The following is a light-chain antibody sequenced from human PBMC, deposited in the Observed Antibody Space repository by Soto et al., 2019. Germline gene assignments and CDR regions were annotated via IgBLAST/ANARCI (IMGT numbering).Light chain of an antibody. CDR1: SSDVGAYNY. CDR2: EVS. Sequence: QSALTQPPSASGSPGQSVTISCTGTSSDVGAYNYVSWYQQHPGKAPKLMIYEVSKRPSGVPDRFSGSKSGNTASLTVSGLQAEDETDYYRSSYAGSNTYVFGTGTKVTVL. J-gene: IGLJ1*01. CDR3: SSYAGSNTYV. V-gene: IGLV2-8*01.